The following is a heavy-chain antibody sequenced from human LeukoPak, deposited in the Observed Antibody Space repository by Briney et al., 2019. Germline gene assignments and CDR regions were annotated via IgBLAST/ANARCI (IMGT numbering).Heavy chain of an antibody. J-gene: IGHJ5*02. CDR3: AKYDYSNYNWFDP. V-gene: IGHV3-23*01. Sequence: HSGGSLGLSCAASGFTFSSYAMSWVRQAPGKGLEWVSAISGSGGSTYYADSVKGRFTISRDNSKNTLYLQMNSLRAEDTAVYYCAKYDYSNYNWFDPWGQGTLVTVSS. CDR1: GFTFSSYA. D-gene: IGHD4-11*01. CDR2: ISGSGGST.